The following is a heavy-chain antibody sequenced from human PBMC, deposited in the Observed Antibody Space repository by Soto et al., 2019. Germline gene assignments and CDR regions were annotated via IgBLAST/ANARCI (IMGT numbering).Heavy chain of an antibody. CDR3: ARKDSGYADYMDV. V-gene: IGHV4-31*03. Sequence: QVQLQESGPGLVKPSQTLSLTCTVSGGSISRGGYYWSWIRQHPGQGLEWIGYIYYSGGTYYHPSLKSRVTISVDTSENQFSLRLSSVTAADTAVYYCARKDSGYADYMDVWGKGTTVTVSS. CDR1: GGSISRGGYY. CDR2: IYYSGGT. J-gene: IGHJ6*03. D-gene: IGHD5-12*01.